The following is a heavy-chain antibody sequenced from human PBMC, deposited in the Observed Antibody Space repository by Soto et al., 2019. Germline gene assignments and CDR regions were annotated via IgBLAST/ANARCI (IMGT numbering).Heavy chain of an antibody. D-gene: IGHD3-3*01. Sequence: QVQLQESGQGLVKPSQTLSLTCSVSGGSITSGGYSWTWIRHQPGKALQWIGYVFDSGKTYYYPSLKGRLTISVDTAKNLFSLELSSVTAADTAVYFCARGSGYYRNFYSWGQVPLGSVSS. CDR1: GGSITSGGYS. CDR3: ARGSGYYRNFYS. CDR2: VFDSGKT. V-gene: IGHV4-31*02. J-gene: IGHJ4*02.